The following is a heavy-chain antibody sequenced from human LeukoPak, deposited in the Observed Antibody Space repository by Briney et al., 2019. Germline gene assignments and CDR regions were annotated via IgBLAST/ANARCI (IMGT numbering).Heavy chain of an antibody. V-gene: IGHV3-7*04. Sequence: GGSLRLSCVASAFAFSSNWMSWVRQAPGKELEWVASIKEDGSETYYVDSVKGRFTISRDNAKNSLYLQMNSLRAEDTAVYYCARDLHPRYYLPDYWGQGTLVTVSS. CDR1: AFAFSSNW. CDR3: ARDLHPRYYLPDY. J-gene: IGHJ4*02. CDR2: IKEDGSET. D-gene: IGHD1-26*01.